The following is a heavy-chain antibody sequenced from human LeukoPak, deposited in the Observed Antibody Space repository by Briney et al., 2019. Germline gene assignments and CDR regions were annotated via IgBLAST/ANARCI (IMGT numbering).Heavy chain of an antibody. V-gene: IGHV1-2*06. Sequence: ASVKVSCKASGYTFIGYYMHWVRQAPGQGLEWMGRINPNSGGTNYAQKFQGRVTMTRDTSISTAYMELSSLRSEDTAVYYCARVPGRDGYNFFSWGQGTLVTVSS. CDR2: INPNSGGT. J-gene: IGHJ4*02. D-gene: IGHD5-24*01. CDR1: GYTFIGYY. CDR3: ARVPGRDGYNFFS.